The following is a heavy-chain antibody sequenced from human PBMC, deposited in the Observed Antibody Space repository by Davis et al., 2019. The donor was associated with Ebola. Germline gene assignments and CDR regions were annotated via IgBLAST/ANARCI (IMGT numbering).Heavy chain of an antibody. J-gene: IGHJ6*02. CDR2: IKSKTDGGTT. CDR1: GFTFSNAW. CDR3: TTDSRLGTIFGVPRGYYYYGMDV. D-gene: IGHD3-3*01. V-gene: IGHV3-15*07. Sequence: PGGSLRLSCAASGFTFSNAWMNWVRQAPGKGLEWVGRIKSKTDGGTTDYAAPVKGRFTISRDDSKNTLYLQMSSLKTEDTAVYYCTTDSRLGTIFGVPRGYYYYGMDVWGQGTTVTVSS.